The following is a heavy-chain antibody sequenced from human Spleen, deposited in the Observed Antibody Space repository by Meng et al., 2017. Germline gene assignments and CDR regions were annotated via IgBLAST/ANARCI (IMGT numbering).Heavy chain of an antibody. D-gene: IGHD6-19*01. CDR2: INAGNGNT. J-gene: IGHJ6*02. CDR1: GYTFTSYA. V-gene: IGHV1-3*01. CDR3: ARCKGLEYSSGWYYYYYGMDV. Sequence: ASVKVSCKASGYTFTSYAMHWVRQAPGQRLEWMGWINAGNGNTKYSQKLQGRVTMTTDTSTSTAYMELRSLRSDDTAVYYCARCKGLEYSSGWYYYYYGMDVWGQGTTVTVSS.